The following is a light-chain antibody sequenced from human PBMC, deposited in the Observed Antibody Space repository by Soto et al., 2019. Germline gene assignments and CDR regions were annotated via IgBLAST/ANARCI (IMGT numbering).Light chain of an antibody. J-gene: IGKJ2*03. Sequence: DIQMTQSPSSLSASVGDRVTITCQASQDITNFLNWYQQKPGKAPKLLIYDASSLQTGVPSRFSGSGSGTDVSFTISSLQPEDIATYYCQQFDDVPYSFGQGTKVAIK. CDR2: DAS. CDR3: QQFDDVPYS. V-gene: IGKV1-33*01. CDR1: QDITNF.